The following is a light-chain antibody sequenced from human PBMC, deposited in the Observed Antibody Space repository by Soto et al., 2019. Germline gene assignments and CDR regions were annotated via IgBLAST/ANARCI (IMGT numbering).Light chain of an antibody. V-gene: IGKV3-15*01. CDR1: QSVGSN. Sequence: EIVMTQSPATLSVSPGDRATLSCRASQSVGSNLAWYQQKPGQAPRLLIYGASTRATGIPARFRGSGSGTDFTFTISRLQPEDIATYYCQQYENLPTFGQGTRLEIK. J-gene: IGKJ5*01. CDR2: GAS. CDR3: QQYENLPT.